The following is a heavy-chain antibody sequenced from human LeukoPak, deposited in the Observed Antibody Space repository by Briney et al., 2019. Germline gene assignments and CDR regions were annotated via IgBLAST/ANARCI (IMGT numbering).Heavy chain of an antibody. V-gene: IGHV3-33*01. D-gene: IGHD2-21*02. CDR2: IWYDGSSK. CDR3: ASGHCGGDCYSSY. J-gene: IGHJ4*02. Sequence: PGGSLRLSCAASGFTFSSYGMHWVRQAPGKGLEWVAVIWYDGSSKYYADSVKGRFTISRDNSKNTLYLQMNSLRAEDTAVYYCASGHCGGDCYSSYWGQGTLVTVSS. CDR1: GFTFSSYG.